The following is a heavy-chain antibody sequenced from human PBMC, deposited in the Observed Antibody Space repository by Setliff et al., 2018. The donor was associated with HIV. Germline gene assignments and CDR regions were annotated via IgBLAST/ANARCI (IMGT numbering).Heavy chain of an antibody. CDR3: ASAYCSSTGCYVRWVNGMDV. CDR1: GDTLSIHP. Sequence: GASVKVSCKASGDTLSIHPISWVRQAPGRGLDWMGGIIPAFGTANYAQKFQGRVTITTDESTSTAYMELSSLRFKDPAMYYCASAYCSSTGCYVRWVNGMDVWGQGTTVTVSS. D-gene: IGHD2-2*01. V-gene: IGHV1-69*05. CDR2: IIPAFGTA. J-gene: IGHJ6*02.